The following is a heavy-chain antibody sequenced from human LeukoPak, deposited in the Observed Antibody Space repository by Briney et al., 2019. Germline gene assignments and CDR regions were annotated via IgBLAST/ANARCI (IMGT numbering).Heavy chain of an antibody. CDR1: GFIFDDYG. J-gene: IGHJ3*02. CDR3: AKDHLVSNAFDI. CDR2: INWNGAST. Sequence: GGSLRLSCAASGFIFDDYGMAWVRQAPGKGLEWVSGINWNGASTGYADSVKGRFTISRDNAKNSLYLQMNSLRAEDTAVYYCAKDHLVSNAFDIWGQGTMVTVSS. V-gene: IGHV3-20*04. D-gene: IGHD6-13*01.